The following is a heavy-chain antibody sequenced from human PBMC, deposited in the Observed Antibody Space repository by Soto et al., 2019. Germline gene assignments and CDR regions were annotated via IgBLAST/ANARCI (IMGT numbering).Heavy chain of an antibody. J-gene: IGHJ4*02. V-gene: IGHV4-30-4*01. D-gene: IGHD3-16*01. CDR1: GGSISSGDHY. Sequence: SETLTLTCTVSGGSISSGDHYWSWIRQSPGKGLEWIGHISYSGITSYNPSLKRRVTISVETSRNQFSLKLTSVTAADTAVYFCARGGSVSDVGRGFLGGDDWGKGTRVTVPS. CDR3: ARGGSVSDVGRGFLGGDD. CDR2: ISYSGIT.